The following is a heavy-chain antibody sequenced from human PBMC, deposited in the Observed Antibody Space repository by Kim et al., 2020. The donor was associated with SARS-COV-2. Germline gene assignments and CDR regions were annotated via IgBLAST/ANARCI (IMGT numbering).Heavy chain of an antibody. V-gene: IGHV1-18*04. J-gene: IGHJ6*01. CDR2: ISAYNGNT. Sequence: ASVKVSCKASGYTFTSYGISWVRQAPGQGLEWLGWISAYNGNTNYSQKLQARVTMTTDTSTSTPYMELRTLSSYDTAVYYFSSGLAGSVLVAAVPHYFYY. D-gene: IGHD2-15*01. CDR3: SSGLAGSVLVAAVPHYFYY. CDR1: GYTFTSYG.